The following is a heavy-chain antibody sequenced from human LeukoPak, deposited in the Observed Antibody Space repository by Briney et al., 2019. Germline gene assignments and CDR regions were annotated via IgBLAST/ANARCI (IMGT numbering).Heavy chain of an antibody. Sequence: GGSLRLSCAASGFTFSGYYMSWIRQAPGKGLELLSYISGSGSSIVYADSVKGRFTISRDNSKNTLYLQMNSLKSEDTAVYYCARDVKSRYCSSASCSTDYYYYMDVWGKGTTVTVSS. CDR3: ARDVKSRYCSSASCSTDYYYYMDV. J-gene: IGHJ6*03. V-gene: IGHV3-11*04. D-gene: IGHD2-2*01. CDR1: GFTFSGYY. CDR2: ISGSGSSI.